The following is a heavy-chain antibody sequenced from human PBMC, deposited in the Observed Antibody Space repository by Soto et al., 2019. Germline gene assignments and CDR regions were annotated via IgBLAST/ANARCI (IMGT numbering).Heavy chain of an antibody. D-gene: IGHD3-10*01. J-gene: IGHJ6*02. V-gene: IGHV3-74*01. CDR1: GFTFSTYW. Sequence: PGGSLRLSCAASGFTFSTYWMHWVRQAPGQGLLWVSLIYSDGSRTSYGDSVKGRFTISRDNSKNTLYLQMNSLRAEDTAVYYCPRDPHPPRVPSMVRGGLTDVYYYYAVDVWGQGTTVTVSS. CDR3: PRDPHPPRVPSMVRGGLTDVYYYYAVDV. CDR2: IYSDGSRT.